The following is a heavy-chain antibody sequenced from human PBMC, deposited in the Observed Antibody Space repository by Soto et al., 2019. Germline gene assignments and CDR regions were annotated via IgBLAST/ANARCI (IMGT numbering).Heavy chain of an antibody. CDR3: ARESGGYDSSTRYGLDV. CDR2: IYYSGST. CDR1: GGSISSVGHY. V-gene: IGHV4-31*03. D-gene: IGHD6-25*01. J-gene: IGHJ6*02. Sequence: LSLTCSVSGGSISSVGHYWTWIRQQPGKGLEWIGYIYYSGSTDYNPSLKSRVTISVDRSKNQFSLNLSSVTAADTAIYYCARESGGYDSSTRYGLDVWGQGTPVTVYS.